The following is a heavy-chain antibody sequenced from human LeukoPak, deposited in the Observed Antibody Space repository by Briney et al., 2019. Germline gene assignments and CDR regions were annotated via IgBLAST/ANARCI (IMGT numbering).Heavy chain of an antibody. CDR3: AKEPAPYSSGPVGY. V-gene: IGHV3-9*01. Sequence: GGSLRLSCAASGFTFDDYAMHWVRQAPGKGLEWVSGISWNSGSMGYADSVKGRFTISRDNAKNSLYLQMNSLRAEDTALYYCAKEPAPYSSGPVGYWGQGTLVTVSS. CDR2: ISWNSGSM. D-gene: IGHD6-19*01. CDR1: GFTFDDYA. J-gene: IGHJ4*02.